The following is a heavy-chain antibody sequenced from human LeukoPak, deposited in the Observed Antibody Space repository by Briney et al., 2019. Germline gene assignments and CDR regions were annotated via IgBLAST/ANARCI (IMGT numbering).Heavy chain of an antibody. D-gene: IGHD6-19*01. Sequence: SETLSLTCTVSGGSISNYYWSWIRQPPGKGLEWIGYIYYSGSTNYNPSLKSRVTISVDTSKNQFSLRLTSVTAADTAVYYCAGDYSSGWYPSDYWGQGTLVTVSS. V-gene: IGHV4-59*01. CDR3: AGDYSSGWYPSDY. J-gene: IGHJ4*02. CDR2: IYYSGST. CDR1: GGSISNYY.